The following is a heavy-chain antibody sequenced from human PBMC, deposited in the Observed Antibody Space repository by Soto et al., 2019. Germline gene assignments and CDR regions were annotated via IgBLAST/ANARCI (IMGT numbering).Heavy chain of an antibody. D-gene: IGHD2-15*01. CDR3: ARVCLRARCSHGDY. Sequence: GGSLRLSCAASGFTFSSYSMHWVRQAPGKGLEWVSYISSSSSTIYYADSVKGRFTISRDNAKNSMYLQMNSLRDEDPGVYYCARVCLRARCSHGDYWGQGTLVTVSS. V-gene: IGHV3-48*02. CDR1: GFTFSSYS. J-gene: IGHJ4*02. CDR2: ISSSSSTI.